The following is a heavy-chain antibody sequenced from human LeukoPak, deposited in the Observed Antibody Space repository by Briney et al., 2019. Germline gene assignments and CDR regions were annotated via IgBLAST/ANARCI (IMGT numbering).Heavy chain of an antibody. J-gene: IGHJ4*02. CDR2: IYYSGST. CDR3: ARRGGGLDY. D-gene: IGHD3-10*01. CDR1: GGSISNYY. Sequence: SETLSLTCTVSGGSISNYYWSWIRQPPGKGLEWIGHIYYSGSTNYNPSLKSRDTISVDSSKNQFSLNLSSVTAADTAVYYCARRGGGLDYWGQGTLVTVSS. V-gene: IGHV4-59*01.